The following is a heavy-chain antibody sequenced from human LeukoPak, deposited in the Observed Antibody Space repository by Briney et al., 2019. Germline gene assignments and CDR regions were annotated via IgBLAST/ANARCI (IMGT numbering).Heavy chain of an antibody. J-gene: IGHJ3*02. Sequence: PGGSLRLSCAASGFTFSSYGMSWVRQAPGKGLEWVSAISGSGGSTYYADSVKGRFTISRDNSKNTLYLQMNSLRAEDTAVYYCARGPYDGDAFDIWGQGTMVTVSS. CDR1: GFTFSSYG. CDR3: ARGPYDGDAFDI. CDR2: ISGSGGST. V-gene: IGHV3-23*01. D-gene: IGHD3-22*01.